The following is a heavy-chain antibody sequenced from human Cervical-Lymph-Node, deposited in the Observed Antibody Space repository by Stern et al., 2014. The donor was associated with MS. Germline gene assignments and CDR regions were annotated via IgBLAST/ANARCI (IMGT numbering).Heavy chain of an antibody. CDR2: IYYSGSP. V-gene: IGHV4-39*01. D-gene: IGHD3-22*01. Sequence: QLQLQESGPGLVKPSETLSLTCTVSGGSISSSSYYWGWIRQPPGKGLEWIGSIYYSGSPYSKPSLKSRVTISVDTSKTKFSLKLSSVPAADTAVYYCAQYYYDSSGYDAFDIWGQGTMVTVSS. J-gene: IGHJ3*02. CDR1: GGSISSSSYY. CDR3: AQYYYDSSGYDAFDI.